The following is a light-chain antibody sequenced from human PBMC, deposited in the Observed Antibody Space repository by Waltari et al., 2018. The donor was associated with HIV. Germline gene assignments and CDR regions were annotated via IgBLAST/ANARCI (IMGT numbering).Light chain of an antibody. V-gene: IGKV3-15*01. CDR1: HSVSSK. Sequence: TQSPATLSVSPGERVTFSCRASHSVSSKLAWYQQKPGQAPRLLIYAASTRATGIPARFSGGGSGTEFTLTISSLQSEDFAVYFCQQYNNWPLTFGGGTRVEI. CDR2: AAS. CDR3: QQYNNWPLT. J-gene: IGKJ4*01.